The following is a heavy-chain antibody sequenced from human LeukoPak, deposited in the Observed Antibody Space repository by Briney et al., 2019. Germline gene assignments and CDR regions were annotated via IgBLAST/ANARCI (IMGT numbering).Heavy chain of an antibody. CDR3: VKDSGWFHFDS. CDR1: GYTFTSYD. Sequence: ASVKVSCKASGYTFTSYDFNWVRQATGQRPEWMGWMSPNSGDTGYAQKFQDRVTMTRNTSISTAYMELSSLRSDDTAMYYCVKDSGWFHFDSWGQGTLVTVSS. J-gene: IGHJ4*02. D-gene: IGHD6-19*01. CDR2: MSPNSGDT. V-gene: IGHV1-8*01.